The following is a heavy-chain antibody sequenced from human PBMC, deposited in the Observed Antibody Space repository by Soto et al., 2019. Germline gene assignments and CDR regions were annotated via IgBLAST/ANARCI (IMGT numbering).Heavy chain of an antibody. CDR3: ARHRPKYCSGGSCYHDDCFDY. D-gene: IGHD2-15*01. J-gene: IGHJ4*02. CDR2: IDPSDSYT. V-gene: IGHV5-10-1*01. Sequence: GESLKISCKGSGYSFTSYWISWVRQMPGKGLEWMGRIDPSDSYTNYSPSFQGHVTISADKSISTAYLQWSSLKASDTARYYCARHRPKYCSGGSCYHDDCFDYWGQGTLVTVSS. CDR1: GYSFTSYW.